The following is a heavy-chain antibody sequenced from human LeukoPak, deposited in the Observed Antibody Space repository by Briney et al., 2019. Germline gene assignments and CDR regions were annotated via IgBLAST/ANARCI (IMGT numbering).Heavy chain of an antibody. CDR3: ARAPGVAAAMGT. J-gene: IGHJ5*02. V-gene: IGHV1-8*02. Sequence: ASVKVSCKASGYTFTSYDINWVRQATGQGLEWMGWMSPNSGSTGYAQKFQGRVTMTRNTSISTAYMELSSLRSEDTAVYYCARAPGVAAAMGTWGQGTLVTVSS. D-gene: IGHD6-13*01. CDR2: MSPNSGST. CDR1: GYTFTSYD.